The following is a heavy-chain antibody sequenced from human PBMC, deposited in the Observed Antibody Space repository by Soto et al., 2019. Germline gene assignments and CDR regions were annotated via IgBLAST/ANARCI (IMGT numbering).Heavy chain of an antibody. CDR2: IWYDGSNK. D-gene: IGHD3-10*01. Sequence: GSLRLSCAASGFTFSSYGMHWVRQAPGKGLEWVAVIWYDGSNKYYADSVKGRFTISRDNSKNTLYLQMNSLRAEDTAVYYCARDNKGVISPRYGMDVWGQGTTVTVSS. J-gene: IGHJ6*02. CDR1: GFTFSSYG. V-gene: IGHV3-33*01. CDR3: ARDNKGVISPRYGMDV.